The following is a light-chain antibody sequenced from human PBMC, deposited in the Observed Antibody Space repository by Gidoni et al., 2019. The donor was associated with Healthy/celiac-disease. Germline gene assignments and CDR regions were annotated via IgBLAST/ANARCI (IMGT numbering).Light chain of an antibody. CDR1: QGISSY. Sequence: AIRLTQSPSSFSASTGDSVTITFRASQGISSYLAWYQQKPGKAPKLLIYAASTLQSAVPSRFSGSGSGTDFTLTISFLQAEDFATYFCQQYYSYPTFGPGTKVEIK. CDR2: AAS. J-gene: IGKJ3*01. V-gene: IGKV1-8*01. CDR3: QQYYSYPT.